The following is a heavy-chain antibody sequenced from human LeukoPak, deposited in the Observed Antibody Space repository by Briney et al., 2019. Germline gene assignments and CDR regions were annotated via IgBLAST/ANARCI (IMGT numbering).Heavy chain of an antibody. Sequence: SETLSLTCTVSGGSISSYYWSWIRQPPGKGLEWIGYIYYSGSTNYNPSLKSRVTISVDTSKNQFSLKLSSVTAADTAVYYCAGGDASGYYPYYYYYYMDVWGKGTTVTVSS. D-gene: IGHD3-22*01. CDR1: GGSISSYY. CDR2: IYYSGST. CDR3: AGGDASGYYPYYYYYYMDV. V-gene: IGHV4-59*01. J-gene: IGHJ6*03.